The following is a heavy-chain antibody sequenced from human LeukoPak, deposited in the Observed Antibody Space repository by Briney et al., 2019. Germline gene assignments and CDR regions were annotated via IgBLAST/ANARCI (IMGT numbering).Heavy chain of an antibody. J-gene: IGHJ4*02. CDR1: GGSISSSSYY. CDR3: ASVRAVAGSYYFDY. CDR2: IYYSGST. V-gene: IGHV4-39*01. D-gene: IGHD6-19*01. Sequence: SETLSLTCTVSGGSISSSSYYWGWIRQPPGKGLEWIGSIYYSGSTYYNPSLKSRVTISVDPSKNQFSLKLSSVTAADTAVYYCASVRAVAGSYYFDYWGQGTLVTVSS.